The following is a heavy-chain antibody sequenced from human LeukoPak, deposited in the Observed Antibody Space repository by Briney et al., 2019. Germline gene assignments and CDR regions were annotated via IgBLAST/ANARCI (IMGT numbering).Heavy chain of an antibody. CDR3: ARDSSSWYFPRED. J-gene: IGHJ4*02. D-gene: IGHD6-13*01. V-gene: IGHV3-7*03. Sequence: GGSLRLSCAASGFTFSSYWMSRVRQAPGEGLEWVAKINQDGTEKAYVDSVRGRFTISRDNAKNSLFLQMNSLRAEDTAVYYCARDSSSWYFPREDWGQGTLVTVSS. CDR1: GFTFSSYW. CDR2: INQDGTEK.